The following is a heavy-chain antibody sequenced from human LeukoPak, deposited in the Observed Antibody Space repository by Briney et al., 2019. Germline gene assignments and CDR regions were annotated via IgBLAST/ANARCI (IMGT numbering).Heavy chain of an antibody. CDR2: IWHSEST. CDR3: AFRNGRALS. D-gene: IGHD2-8*01. Sequence: SETLSLTCTVSGGSINSPNWWTWVRQTPEKGLEWIGEIWHSESTNYNPSLKSRVSISIDKSANQFSLRLTSVTAADTAIYYCAFRNGRALSWGQGALVTVSS. J-gene: IGHJ5*02. CDR1: GGSINSPNW. V-gene: IGHV4-4*02.